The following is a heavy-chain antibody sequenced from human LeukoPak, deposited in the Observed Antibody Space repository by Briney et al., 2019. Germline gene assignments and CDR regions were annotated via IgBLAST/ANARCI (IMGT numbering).Heavy chain of an antibody. CDR3: ARGADYGYSYYFDY. J-gene: IGHJ4*02. Sequence: PSETLSLTCTVSGGSISSGSYYWSWIRQPAGKGLEWIGRIYTSGSTNYNPSLKSRVTISVDTSKNQFSLKLSSVTAADTAVYYCARGADYGYSYYFDYWGQGTLVTVSS. CDR1: GGSISSGSYY. CDR2: IYTSGST. D-gene: IGHD4-17*01. V-gene: IGHV4-61*02.